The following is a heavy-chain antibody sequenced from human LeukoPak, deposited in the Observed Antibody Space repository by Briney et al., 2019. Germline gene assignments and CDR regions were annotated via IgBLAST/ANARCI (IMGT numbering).Heavy chain of an antibody. Sequence: ASVKVSCKASGYTFTAYYIHWVRQAPGQGLEWMGWINPNSGDTNFAQKFQGRVTMTRDTSISTAYMELSRLTSDDTAVYSCARDSNYYGPGSYFDYWGQGTLVTVSS. CDR1: GYTFTAYY. CDR2: INPNSGDT. J-gene: IGHJ4*02. D-gene: IGHD3-10*01. CDR3: ARDSNYYGPGSYFDY. V-gene: IGHV1-2*02.